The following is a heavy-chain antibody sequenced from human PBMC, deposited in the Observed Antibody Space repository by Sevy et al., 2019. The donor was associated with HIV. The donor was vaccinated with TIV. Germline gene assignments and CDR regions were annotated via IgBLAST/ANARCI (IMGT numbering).Heavy chain of an antibody. V-gene: IGHV3-48*01. CDR2: ISGSSSTI. CDR1: GFSFSDYS. Sequence: GGSLRLSCAASGFSFSDYSLSWVRQTPEKGLEWLSLISGSSSTIHYADSVKGRFTISRYNGKNSLCLQMNSLRVEDTAMYYCVRGTGPGSFLFDYWGQGTLVTVSS. CDR3: VRGTGPGSFLFDY. J-gene: IGHJ4*02.